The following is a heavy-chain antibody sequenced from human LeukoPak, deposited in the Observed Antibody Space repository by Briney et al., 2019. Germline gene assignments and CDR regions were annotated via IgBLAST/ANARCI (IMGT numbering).Heavy chain of an antibody. CDR3: ARAGVLRFLEWLADY. J-gene: IGHJ4*02. V-gene: IGHV1-2*02. D-gene: IGHD3-3*01. CDR2: INPNSGGT. CDR1: GYTFTGYY. Sequence: ASVKVSCKASGYTFTGYYMHWVRQAPGQGLEWMGWINPNSGGTNYAQKFQGRVTMTRDTSISTAYMELSRLRSDDTAVYYCARAGVLRFLEWLADYWGQGTLVTVSS.